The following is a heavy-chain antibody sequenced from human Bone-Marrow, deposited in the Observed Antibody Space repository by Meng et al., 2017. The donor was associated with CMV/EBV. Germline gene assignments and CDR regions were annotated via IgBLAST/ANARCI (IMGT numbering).Heavy chain of an antibody. D-gene: IGHD3-10*01. CDR1: GYTFTGYY. Sequence: ASVMVSCKASGYTFTGYYMHWVRQAPGQGLEWMGWINPNSGGTNYAQKFQGRVTMTRDTSISTAYMELSRLRSDDTAVYYCARDGGGSGTKYYYYYGMDVWGQGTTVTVSS. V-gene: IGHV1-2*02. CDR2: INPNSGGT. CDR3: ARDGGGSGTKYYYYYGMDV. J-gene: IGHJ6*02.